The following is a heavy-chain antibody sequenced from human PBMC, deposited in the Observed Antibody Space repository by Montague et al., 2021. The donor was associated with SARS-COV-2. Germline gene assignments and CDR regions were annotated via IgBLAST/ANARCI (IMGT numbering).Heavy chain of an antibody. V-gene: IGHV4-30-2*05. D-gene: IGHD3-22*01. CDR3: ARFPYYYDNWFDP. Sequence: YNQSLKSRVTISVDPSNNQFSLKLNSVTAADTAVYYCARFPYYYDNWFDPWGQGTLVPVSS. J-gene: IGHJ5*02.